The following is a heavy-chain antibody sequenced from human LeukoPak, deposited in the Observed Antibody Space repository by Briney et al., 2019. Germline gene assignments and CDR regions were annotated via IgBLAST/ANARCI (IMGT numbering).Heavy chain of an antibody. J-gene: IGHJ4*02. CDR3: ARDVEGARSY. V-gene: IGHV3-74*01. CDR1: GYTFSSYW. D-gene: IGHD3-10*01. Sequence: GGSLRLSCAASGYTFSSYWMHWVRQAPGKGLVWVSRIDTDGRTTNYADSVKGRFTIYRDNVQNTLYLQMNSLTAEDTAVYYCARDVEGARSYWGQGALVTVSS. CDR2: IDTDGRTT.